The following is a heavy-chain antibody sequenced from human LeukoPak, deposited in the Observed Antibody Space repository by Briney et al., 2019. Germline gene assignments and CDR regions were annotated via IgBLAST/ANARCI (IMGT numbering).Heavy chain of an antibody. CDR1: GGSISSGPYW. J-gene: IGHJ6*01. D-gene: IGHD3-22*01. CDR3: ARGHSSLSAYHCNGMDV. Sequence: PSQTLSLTCTVSGGSISSGPYWWSWIRPRPGTGLEWIRYLYCSGNTYYNPYLKSSLSISVDTSENHSSLKLTYVTAAASAVFYCARGHSSLSAYHCNGMDVWGQGTPVTVSS. CDR2: LYCSGNT. V-gene: IGHV4-31*01.